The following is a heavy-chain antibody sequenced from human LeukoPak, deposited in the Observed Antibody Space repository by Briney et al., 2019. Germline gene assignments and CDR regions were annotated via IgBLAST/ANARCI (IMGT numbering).Heavy chain of an antibody. Sequence: GGSLRLSCAASGFTFKNYNMNWVRQAPGKGLEWVSSISSSGSYIYYADSMKGRFTISRDNAKNSLYLQMNSLRAEDTAVYYFASRASCGGDCYQFDYWGQGTLVTVSS. CDR2: ISSSGSYI. CDR3: ASRASCGGDCYQFDY. V-gene: IGHV3-21*01. CDR1: GFTFKNYN. D-gene: IGHD2-21*02. J-gene: IGHJ4*02.